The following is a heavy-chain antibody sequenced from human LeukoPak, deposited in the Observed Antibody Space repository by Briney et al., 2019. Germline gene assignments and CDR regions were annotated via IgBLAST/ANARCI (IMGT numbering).Heavy chain of an antibody. CDR3: ARGYSSSSGRAFDI. V-gene: IGHV4-30-2*01. CDR2: IYHSGST. CDR1: GGSISSGGYY. D-gene: IGHD6-6*01. Sequence: SQTLSLTCTVSGGSISSGGYYWSWIRQPPGKGLEWIGYIYHSGSTNYNPSLKSRVTISVDTSKNQFSLKLSSVTAADTAVYYCARGYSSSSGRAFDIWGQGTMVTVSS. J-gene: IGHJ3*02.